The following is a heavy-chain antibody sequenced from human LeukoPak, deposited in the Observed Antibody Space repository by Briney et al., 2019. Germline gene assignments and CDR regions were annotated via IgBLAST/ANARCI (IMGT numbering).Heavy chain of an antibody. CDR3: ARISGWYY. CDR1: GFTFSSYA. CDR2: ISYDGSNK. D-gene: IGHD6-19*01. V-gene: IGHV3-30-3*01. J-gene: IGHJ4*02. Sequence: PGRSLRLSCAASGFTFSSYAMHWVRQAPGKGLERVAVISYDGSNKYYADSVKGRFTISRDNSKNTLYLQMNSLRAEDTAVYYCARISGWYYWGQGTLVTVSS.